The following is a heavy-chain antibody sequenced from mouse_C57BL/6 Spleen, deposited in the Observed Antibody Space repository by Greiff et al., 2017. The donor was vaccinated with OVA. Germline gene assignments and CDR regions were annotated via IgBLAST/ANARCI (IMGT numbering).Heavy chain of an antibody. CDR1: GFTFTDYY. CDR3: ARYWPSSGGY. CDR2: IRNKANGYTT. D-gene: IGHD1-1*01. V-gene: IGHV7-3*01. J-gene: IGHJ2*01. Sequence: VQLKESGGGLVQPGGSLSLSCAASGFTFTDYYMSWVRQPPGKALEWLGFIRNKANGYTTEYSASVKGRFTISRDNSQSFLYLQLNALRAEDSATYYCARYWPSSGGYWGQGTTLTVSS.